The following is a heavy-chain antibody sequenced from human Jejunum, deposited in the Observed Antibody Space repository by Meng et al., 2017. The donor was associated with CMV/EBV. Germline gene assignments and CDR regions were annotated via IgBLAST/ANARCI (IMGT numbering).Heavy chain of an antibody. J-gene: IGHJ4*02. CDR2: ISYKGDNK. CDR3: TKDQVLL. Sequence: LVGSGGGGVQPGGSLRLSCTPSGFTFSDYGMYWIRQAPGKGLEWVAFISYKGDNKYYADSVRGRFTISRDNSKNTLDLQMNSLRTEDTAVYYCTKDQVLLWGQGTLVTVSS. V-gene: IGHV3-30*02. D-gene: IGHD3-10*01. CDR1: GFTFSDYG.